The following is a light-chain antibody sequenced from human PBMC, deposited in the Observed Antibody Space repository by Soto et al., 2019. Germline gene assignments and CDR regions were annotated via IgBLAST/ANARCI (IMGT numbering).Light chain of an antibody. J-gene: IGLJ1*01. V-gene: IGLV1-44*01. Sequence: QSVLTQPPSASGTPGQRVTISCSGSSSNIGSNTVNWYQQLPGTAPKPLIYSNNQRPSGVPDRFSGSKSGTSASLAISGLQSEEEADYYCAAWDDSLNGYVFGTGTKLTVL. CDR2: SNN. CDR3: AAWDDSLNGYV. CDR1: SSNIGSNT.